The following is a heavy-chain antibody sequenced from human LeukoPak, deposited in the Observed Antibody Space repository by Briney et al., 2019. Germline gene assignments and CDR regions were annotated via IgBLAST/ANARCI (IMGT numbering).Heavy chain of an antibody. Sequence: PGGSLRLSCAASGFTFSSYWMSWVRQGPGKGLEWVSYISSSSSTIYYADSVKGRFTISRDNAKNSLYLQMNSLRAEDTAVYYCARLMATIDYWGQGTLVTVSS. CDR1: GFTFSSYW. D-gene: IGHD5-24*01. CDR2: ISSSSSTI. CDR3: ARLMATIDY. J-gene: IGHJ4*02. V-gene: IGHV3-48*01.